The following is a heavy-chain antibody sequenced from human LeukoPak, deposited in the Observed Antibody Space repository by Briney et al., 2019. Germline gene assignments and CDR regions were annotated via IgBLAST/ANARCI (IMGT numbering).Heavy chain of an antibody. CDR2: IKQDGGEK. Sequence: GGSLTLSSGVFGFTFSSYWMNWVRQAPGKGLEWVASIKQDGGEKSYVDSVKGRFTISRDNAKNSLYLQMSSLRAEDTAVYYCARDGTAAGLYFDLWGKGTLVTVSS. CDR1: GFTFSSYW. J-gene: IGHJ4*01. CDR3: ARDGTAAGLYFDL. V-gene: IGHV3-7*01. D-gene: IGHD6-13*01.